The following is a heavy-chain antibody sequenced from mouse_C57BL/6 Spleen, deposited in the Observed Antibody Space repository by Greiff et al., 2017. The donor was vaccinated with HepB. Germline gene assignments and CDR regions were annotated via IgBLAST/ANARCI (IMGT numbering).Heavy chain of an antibody. D-gene: IGHD2-5*01. CDR3: ARRAYYSNYEAMDY. CDR1: GFTFSDYG. J-gene: IGHJ4*01. CDR2: ISSGSSTI. Sequence: EVQVVESGGGLVKPGGSLKLSCAASGFTFSDYGMHWVRQAPEKGLEWVAYISSGSSTIYYADTVKGRFTISRDNAKNNLFLQMTSLRSEDTAMYYCARRAYYSNYEAMDYWGQGTSVTVSS. V-gene: IGHV5-17*01.